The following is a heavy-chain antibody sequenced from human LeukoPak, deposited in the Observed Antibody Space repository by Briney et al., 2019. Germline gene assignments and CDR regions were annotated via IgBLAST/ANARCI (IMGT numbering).Heavy chain of an antibody. D-gene: IGHD1-26*01. CDR1: GGSISSYY. CDR2: IYYSGST. V-gene: IGHV4-59*01. J-gene: IGHJ4*02. CDR3: ARGGSFPEY. Sequence: PSESLSLTYTVSGGSISSYYWSWVRQPPGKGLEWIGYIYYSGSTNYNPSLKSRVTISVDTSKNQFSLRLTSVTAADTAVYYCARGGSFPEYWGQGTLVTVSS.